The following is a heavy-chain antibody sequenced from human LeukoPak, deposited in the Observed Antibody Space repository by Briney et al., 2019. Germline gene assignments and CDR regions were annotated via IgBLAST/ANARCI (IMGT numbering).Heavy chain of an antibody. CDR2: IRSKAYGGTT. CDR1: GFTFRDYG. CDR3: TRGGGYDYLFGF. J-gene: IGHJ4*02. D-gene: IGHD5-12*01. Sequence: GRSLRLSCTASGFTFRDYGMSWVRQAPGKGLEWVGFIRSKAYGGTTEYAASVKGRFSISRDDSKSIAYLQMNSLKIEDTAVYYCTRGGGYDYLFGFWGQGTLVTVSS. V-gene: IGHV3-49*04.